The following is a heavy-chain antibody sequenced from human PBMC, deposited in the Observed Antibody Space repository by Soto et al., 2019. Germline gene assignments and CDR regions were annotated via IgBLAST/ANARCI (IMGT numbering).Heavy chain of an antibody. J-gene: IGHJ6*02. V-gene: IGHV1-69*13. Sequence: SVKVSCKASGGTFSSYAISWVRQAPGQGLEWMGGIIPIFGTANYAQKFQGRVTITADESTSTAYMELSSLRSEDTAVYYCARVDCSSTSCYWNYYYGMDVWGQGTTVTVSS. CDR2: IIPIFGTA. D-gene: IGHD2-2*01. CDR1: GGTFSSYA. CDR3: ARVDCSSTSCYWNYYYGMDV.